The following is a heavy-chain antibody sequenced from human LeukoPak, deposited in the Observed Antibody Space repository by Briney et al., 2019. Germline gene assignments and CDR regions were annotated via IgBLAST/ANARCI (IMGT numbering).Heavy chain of an antibody. CDR3: ARGGLIVVVVAAWYNWFDP. CDR1: GGSFSGYY. Sequence: SETLSLTCAVYGGSFSGYYWSWIRQPPGKGLEWIGEINHSGSTNYNPSLKSRVTISVDTSKNQFSLKLSSVTAADTAVYYCARGGLIVVVVAAWYNWFDPWGQETLVTVSS. V-gene: IGHV4-34*01. J-gene: IGHJ5*02. D-gene: IGHD2-15*01. CDR2: INHSGST.